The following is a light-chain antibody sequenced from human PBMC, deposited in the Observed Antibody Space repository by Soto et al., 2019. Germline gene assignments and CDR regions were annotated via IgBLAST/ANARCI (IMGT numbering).Light chain of an antibody. CDR3: QQLYTLPFT. CDR1: HDISTF. Sequence: DIQLTQSPALLSASIGDGATITCRASHDISTFLAWYQQKPGKAPKLLIYEASTLQSGVPSRFSGSGSGTEFTLTISGLLPEDFAAYHCQQLYTLPFTFGQGTRLEIK. J-gene: IGKJ5*01. CDR2: EAS. V-gene: IGKV1-9*01.